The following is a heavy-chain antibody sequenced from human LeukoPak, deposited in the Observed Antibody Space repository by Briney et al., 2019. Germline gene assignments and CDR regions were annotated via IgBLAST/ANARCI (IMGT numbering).Heavy chain of an antibody. CDR3: ARANTEKYFQH. V-gene: IGHV4-38-2*01. D-gene: IGHD1-14*01. Sequence: SETLSLTCAVSGYSISSGYYWGWIRQPPGKGLEWIGSIYHSGSTYYNPSLKGRVTISVDTSKNQFSLKLSSVTAADTAVYYCARANTEKYFQHWGQGTLVTVSS. J-gene: IGHJ1*01. CDR1: GYSISSGYY. CDR2: IYHSGST.